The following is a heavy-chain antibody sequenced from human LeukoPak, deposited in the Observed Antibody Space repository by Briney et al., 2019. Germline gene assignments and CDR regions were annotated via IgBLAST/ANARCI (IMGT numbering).Heavy chain of an antibody. CDR1: GYTFTGYY. CDR2: ISAYNGNT. V-gene: IGHV1-18*04. Sequence: ASVKVSCKASGYTFTGYYMHWVRQAPGQGLEWMGRISAYNGNTNYAQKLQGRVTMTTDTSTSTAYMELRSLRSDDTAVYYCARGQVGAAYSFWGQGTLVTVSS. J-gene: IGHJ4*02. D-gene: IGHD1-26*01. CDR3: ARGQVGAAYSF.